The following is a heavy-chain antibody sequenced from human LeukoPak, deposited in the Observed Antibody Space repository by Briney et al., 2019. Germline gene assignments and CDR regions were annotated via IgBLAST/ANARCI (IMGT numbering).Heavy chain of an antibody. CDR3: ARVANNGYYFFDY. D-gene: IGHD3-22*01. CDR2: IYYTGST. Sequence: SETLSLTCTVSGGSISSYYWSWIRQPPGKGLEWIGYIYYTGSTNYNPSLKNRVTISVDTSKNQFSLRLSSVTAADTAVYYCARVANNGYYFFDYWGQGTLVTVSP. J-gene: IGHJ4*02. V-gene: IGHV4-59*08. CDR1: GGSISSYY.